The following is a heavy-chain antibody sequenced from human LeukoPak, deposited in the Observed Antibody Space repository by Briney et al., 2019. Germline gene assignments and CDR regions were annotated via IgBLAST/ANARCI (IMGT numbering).Heavy chain of an antibody. CDR1: GYTLTELS. CDR2: FDPEDGET. V-gene: IGHV1-24*01. J-gene: IGHJ3*02. D-gene: IGHD1-26*01. CDR3: ATFGGSQGGDALDI. Sequence: ASVKVSCKVSGYTLTELSMHWVRQAPGKGLEWMGGFDPEDGETIYAQKFQGRVTMTEDTSTDTAYMELSSLRSEDTAVYYCATFGGSQGGDALDIWGQGTMVTVSS.